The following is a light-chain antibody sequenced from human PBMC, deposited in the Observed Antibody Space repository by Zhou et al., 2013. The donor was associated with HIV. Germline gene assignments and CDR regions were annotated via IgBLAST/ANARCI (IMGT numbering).Light chain of an antibody. V-gene: IGKV1-33*01. CDR3: QHHDNLPFT. Sequence: DIQMTQSPSSLSASVGDRVTITCQASQDISNYLNWYQQKPGKAPKLLIYDASNLETGVPSRFSGSGSGTDFTFTISSLQPEDIATYYCQHHDNLPFTFGPGT. CDR1: QDISNY. J-gene: IGKJ3*01. CDR2: DAS.